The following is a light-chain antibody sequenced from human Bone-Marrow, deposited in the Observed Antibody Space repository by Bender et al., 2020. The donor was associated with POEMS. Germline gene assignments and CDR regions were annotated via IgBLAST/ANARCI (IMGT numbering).Light chain of an antibody. Sequence: QSALAQPASVSGSPGQSISISCTGTSTDVGNYNLVSWYQQHPGKAPKLMIYDVTQRPSGISNRFSGSKSGNTASLTISGLQAEDEADYYCCTYAGSSTWVFGGGTRLTVL. J-gene: IGLJ3*02. CDR3: CTYAGSSTWV. CDR2: DVT. CDR1: STDVGNYNL. V-gene: IGLV2-23*02.